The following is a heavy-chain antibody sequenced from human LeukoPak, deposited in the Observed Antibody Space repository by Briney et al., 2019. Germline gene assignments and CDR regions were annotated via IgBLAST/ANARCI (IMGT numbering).Heavy chain of an antibody. CDR1: GGTFSSYA. J-gene: IGHJ4*02. CDR2: IIPIFGTT. V-gene: IGHV1-69*05. Sequence: SVKVSXKASGGTFSSYASSWVRQAPGQGLEWMGGIIPIFGTTNYAQKFQGRVTVATDKSTGTAYMELSGLRSEDTAVYYCARGEGYSYGPVKYWGQGTLVTVSS. CDR3: ARGEGYSYGPVKY. D-gene: IGHD5-18*01.